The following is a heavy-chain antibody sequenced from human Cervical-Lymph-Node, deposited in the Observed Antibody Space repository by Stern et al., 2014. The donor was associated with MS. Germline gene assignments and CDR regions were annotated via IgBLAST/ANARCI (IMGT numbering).Heavy chain of an antibody. CDR1: GFTFSSYG. D-gene: IGHD6-13*01. CDR3: ARSSSPSPYYYYGMDV. CDR2: IWYDGSNK. Sequence: QVQLVQSGGGVVQPGRSLRLSCAASGFTFSSYGMHWVRQAPGKGLEWEAVIWYDGSNKYYADSVKGRFTISRDNSKNTLYLQMNSLRAEDTAVYYCARSSSPSPYYYYGMDVWGQGTTVTVSS. V-gene: IGHV3-33*01. J-gene: IGHJ6*02.